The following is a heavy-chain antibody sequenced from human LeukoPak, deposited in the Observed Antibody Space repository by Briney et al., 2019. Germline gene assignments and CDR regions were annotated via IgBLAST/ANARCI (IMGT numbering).Heavy chain of an antibody. Sequence: ASVKVSCKASGYTFTSYYMHWVRQAPGQGLEWMGIINPSGGSTSYAQKSQGRVTMTRDTSTSTVYMELSSLRSEDTAVYYCARALAVAGNGIINWFDPWGQGTLVTVSS. CDR2: INPSGGST. CDR1: GYTFTSYY. CDR3: ARALAVAGNGIINWFDP. J-gene: IGHJ5*02. D-gene: IGHD6-19*01. V-gene: IGHV1-46*01.